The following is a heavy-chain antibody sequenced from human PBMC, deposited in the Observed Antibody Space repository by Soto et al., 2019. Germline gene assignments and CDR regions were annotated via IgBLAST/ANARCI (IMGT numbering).Heavy chain of an antibody. Sequence: QVQLVQSGAEVKKPGSSVKVSCKASGGTFSSYAISWVRQAPGQGLEWMGGIIPIFGTANYAQKFQGRVTITADESTSTDYMELSSLRSEDTAVYYCARAVWFGELLYYYYYGMDVWGQGTTVTVSS. V-gene: IGHV1-69*01. CDR2: IIPIFGTA. D-gene: IGHD3-10*01. CDR3: ARAVWFGELLYYYYYGMDV. CDR1: GGTFSSYA. J-gene: IGHJ6*02.